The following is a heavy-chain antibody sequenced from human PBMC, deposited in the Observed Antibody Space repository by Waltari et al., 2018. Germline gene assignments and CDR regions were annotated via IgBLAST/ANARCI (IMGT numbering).Heavy chain of an antibody. CDR2: IFSNDEK. Sequence: QVTLKESGPVLVKPTETLTLTCTVSGFSLSNARMGVSWIRQPPGKALEWLAHIFSNDEKSSSTPLKSRLPTSKDPSKSQVVLTMPNMAPVETATYYLARMFNRAWYFDLGGRGPLVTVSS. J-gene: IGHJ2*01. CDR1: GFSLSNARMG. V-gene: IGHV2-26*01. CDR3: ARMFNRAWYFDL.